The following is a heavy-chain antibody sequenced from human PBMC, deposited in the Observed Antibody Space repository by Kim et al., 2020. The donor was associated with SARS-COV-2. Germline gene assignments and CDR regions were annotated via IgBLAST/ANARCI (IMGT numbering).Heavy chain of an antibody. J-gene: IGHJ4*02. Sequence: SYADSVKGRFTISRDNSKNTLYLQMNSLRAEDTAVYYCAKDGSGSATLDYWGQGTLVTVSS. CDR3: AKDGSGSATLDY. V-gene: IGHV3-30*02. D-gene: IGHD3-10*01.